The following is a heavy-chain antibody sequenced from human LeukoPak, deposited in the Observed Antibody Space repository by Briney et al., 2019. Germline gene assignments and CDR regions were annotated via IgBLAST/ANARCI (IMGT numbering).Heavy chain of an antibody. CDR1: GLTFSSYA. J-gene: IGHJ6*02. D-gene: IGHD6-13*01. Sequence: PGGSLRLSCAASGLTFSSYAMSWVRQAPGKGLEWVSAISGSGGSTYYADSVKGRFTISRDNAKNSLYLQMNSLRTEDTALYYCAKDSSYSSSFSGGMDVWGQGTTVTVSS. CDR3: AKDSSYSSSFSGGMDV. V-gene: IGHV3-23*01. CDR2: ISGSGGST.